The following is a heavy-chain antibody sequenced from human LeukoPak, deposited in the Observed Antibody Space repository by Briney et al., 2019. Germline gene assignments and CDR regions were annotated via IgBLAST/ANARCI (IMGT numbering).Heavy chain of an antibody. CDR2: MNPNSGNT. D-gene: IGHD3-22*01. J-gene: IGHJ3*01. CDR1: GYTFTNYG. V-gene: IGHV1-8*03. CDR3: ARGLIGGESSGYPGV. Sequence: ASVKVSCKTCGYTFTNYGVKWVRQATGQGLEWMGWMNPNSGNTGYAQKFQGRVTITRNTSISTAYMELSSLRSEDTAVYYCARGLIGGESSGYPGVWGQGTMVTVSS.